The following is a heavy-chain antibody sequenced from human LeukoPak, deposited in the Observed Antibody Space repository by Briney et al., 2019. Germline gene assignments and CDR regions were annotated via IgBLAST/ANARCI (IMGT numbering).Heavy chain of an antibody. CDR1: GFTFSNHN. D-gene: IGHD3-10*01. CDR3: ARDGITMRILEY. CDR2: ITSSSIYK. V-gene: IGHV3-21*06. J-gene: IGHJ4*02. Sequence: GGSLRLSCAASGFTFSNHNMDWVRQAPGKGLEWVSSITSSSIYKYYADSMKGRFTISRDNAKNSLYLQMDSLRAEDTAVYYCARDGITMRILEYWGQGTLVTVSS.